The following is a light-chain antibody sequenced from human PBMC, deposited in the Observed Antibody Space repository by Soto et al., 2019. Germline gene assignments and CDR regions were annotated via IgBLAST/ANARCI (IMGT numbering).Light chain of an antibody. CDR2: EVS. J-gene: IGLJ2*01. V-gene: IGLV2-14*01. CDR3: SSYTIITTRI. CDR1: SGDIGYYNY. Sequence: QSALTQPASVSGSPGQSITISCTGSSGDIGYYNYVSWYQQHPGKAPKLMIYEVSNRPAGVSNRFSGAKSGNTASLTISGLQAEDEADYYCSSYTIITTRIFGGGTKVTVL.